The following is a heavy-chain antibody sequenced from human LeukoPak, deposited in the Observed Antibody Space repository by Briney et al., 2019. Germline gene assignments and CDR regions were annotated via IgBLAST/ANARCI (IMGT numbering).Heavy chain of an antibody. V-gene: IGHV4-61*02. D-gene: IGHD2-2*01. Sequence: SETLSLTCTVSGGSISSGSYYWSWIRQPAGKGLEWIGRIYTSGSTNYNPSLKSRVTISVDTSKNQFSLKLSSVTAADTAVYYCARDGRVGSTSSWYYYYGMDVWGQGTTATVSS. CDR2: IYTSGST. J-gene: IGHJ6*02. CDR1: GGSISSGSYY. CDR3: ARDGRVGSTSSWYYYYGMDV.